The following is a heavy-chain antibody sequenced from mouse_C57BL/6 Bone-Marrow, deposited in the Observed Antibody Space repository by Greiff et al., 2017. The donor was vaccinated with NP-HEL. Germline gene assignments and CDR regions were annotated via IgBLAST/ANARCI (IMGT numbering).Heavy chain of an antibody. Sequence: VQLQQSGAELVRPGTSVKVSCKASGYAFTNYLIEWVKQRPGQGLEWIGVINPGSGGTNYNEKFKGKATLTADKSSSTAYMQLSSMTSEDSAVYFCARGKRNLLLRYVDFDYWGQGTTLTVSS. CDR2: INPGSGGT. D-gene: IGHD1-1*01. J-gene: IGHJ2*01. V-gene: IGHV1-54*01. CDR1: GYAFTNYL. CDR3: ARGKRNLLLRYVDFDY.